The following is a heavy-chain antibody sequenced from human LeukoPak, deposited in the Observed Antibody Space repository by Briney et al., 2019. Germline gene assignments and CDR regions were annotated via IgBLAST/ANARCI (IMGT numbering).Heavy chain of an antibody. Sequence: TSETLSLTCTVSGGSISSYYWSWIRQPPGKGLEWIGYIYYSGSTNYNPSLKSRVTISVDTSKNQFSVKLSSVTAADTAVYYCARDSTFYGMDVWGQGTTVTVSS. J-gene: IGHJ6*02. CDR1: GGSISSYY. CDR3: ARDSTFYGMDV. CDR2: IYYSGST. D-gene: IGHD2/OR15-2a*01. V-gene: IGHV4-59*01.